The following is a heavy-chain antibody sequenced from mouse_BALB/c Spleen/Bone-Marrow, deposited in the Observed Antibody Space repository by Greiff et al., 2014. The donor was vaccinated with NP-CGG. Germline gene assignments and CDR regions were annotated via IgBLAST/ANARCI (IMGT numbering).Heavy chain of an antibody. D-gene: IGHD4-1*01. CDR2: IDPANGNT. Sequence: EVQLQESGAELVKPGASVKLSCTASGFNIKDTYMHWVKQRPEQGLEWIGRIDPANGNTKYDPRFQGKATIAADTSSNTAYLQLSSLTSEDTAVYYCARWEYYAMDYWGQGTSVTVSS. J-gene: IGHJ4*01. CDR3: ARWEYYAMDY. CDR1: GFNIKDTY. V-gene: IGHV14-3*02.